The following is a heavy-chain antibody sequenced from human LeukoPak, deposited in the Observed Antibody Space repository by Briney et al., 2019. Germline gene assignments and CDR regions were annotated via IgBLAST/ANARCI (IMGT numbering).Heavy chain of an antibody. V-gene: IGHV1-3*01. D-gene: IGHD3-22*01. CDR3: AKDEKGYYHDTSGYPDAFDI. CDR2: INAGNGNT. Sequence: ASVKVSYKASGYDFTSYAMHWVCQAPGQRLEWMGWINAGNGNTKYSQKFQDRVTVTRDTSTSTAYMELSSLRSEDTAVYYCAKDEKGYYHDTSGYPDAFDIWGQGTMVTVSS. J-gene: IGHJ3*02. CDR1: GYDFTSYA.